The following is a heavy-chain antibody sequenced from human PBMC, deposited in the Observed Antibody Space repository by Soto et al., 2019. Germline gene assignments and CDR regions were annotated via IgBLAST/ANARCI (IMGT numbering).Heavy chain of an antibody. CDR3: ARDDRSDHWFDP. V-gene: IGHV4-30-4*01. Sequence: LSLTCTVSGGSISSGDYYWSWIRQPPGKGLEWIGYIYYSGSTYYNPSLKSRVTISVDTSKNQFSLKLSSVTAADTAVYYCARDDRSDHWFDPWGQGTLVTVSS. CDR2: IYYSGST. J-gene: IGHJ5*02. CDR1: GGSISSGDYY.